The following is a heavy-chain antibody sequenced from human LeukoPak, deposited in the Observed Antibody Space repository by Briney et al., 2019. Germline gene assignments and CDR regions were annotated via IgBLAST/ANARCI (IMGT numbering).Heavy chain of an antibody. CDR3: ARANISIWFGELSPFGMDI. V-gene: IGHV1-18*01. CDR1: GYTFTDYT. J-gene: IGHJ6*02. D-gene: IGHD3-10*01. Sequence: ASVKVSCKASGYTFTDYTINWVRQAPGQGLEWLGWISVYNRNTNYAQKLQGRVTMTTDTSTSTAYMELRSLKSDDTAMYYCARANISIWFGELSPFGMDIWGQGTTVTVSS. CDR2: ISVYNRNT.